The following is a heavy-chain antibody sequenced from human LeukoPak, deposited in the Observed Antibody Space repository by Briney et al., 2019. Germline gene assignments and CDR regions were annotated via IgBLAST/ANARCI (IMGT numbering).Heavy chain of an antibody. Sequence: SETLSLTCTVSGGSISSGSYYWSWIRQPAGKGLEWIGRIYTSGSTNYNPSLKSRVTISVDTSKNQFSLKLSSVTAADTAVYYCARVDVTPGALRYYYMDVWGKGTTATVSS. D-gene: IGHD1-14*01. CDR2: IYTSGST. J-gene: IGHJ6*03. CDR1: GGSISSGSYY. CDR3: ARVDVTPGALRYYYMDV. V-gene: IGHV4-61*02.